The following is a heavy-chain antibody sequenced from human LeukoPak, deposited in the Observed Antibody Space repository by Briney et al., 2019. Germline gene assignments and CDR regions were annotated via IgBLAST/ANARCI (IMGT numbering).Heavy chain of an antibody. CDR1: GYTLTELS. Sequence: ASVKVSCKVSGYTLTELSMHWVRQAPGKGLEGRGGFDLEDGETIYAQKFQGRVTMTEDTSTDTAYMELSSLRSEDTAVYYCATDSSLVVAAADYYYYYGMDVWGQGTTVTVSS. V-gene: IGHV1-24*01. J-gene: IGHJ6*02. CDR3: ATDSSLVVAAADYYYYYGMDV. CDR2: FDLEDGET. D-gene: IGHD2-15*01.